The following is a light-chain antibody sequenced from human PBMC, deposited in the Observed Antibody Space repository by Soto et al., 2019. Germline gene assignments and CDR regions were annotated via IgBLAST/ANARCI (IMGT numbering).Light chain of an antibody. CDR2: LGS. CDR3: MQTLQTPPT. V-gene: IGKV2-28*01. J-gene: IGKJ1*01. CDR1: QSLLHSNGYNY. Sequence: DIVMTQSPLSLPVTPGEPASISCRSSQSLLHSNGYNYLNWYLQKPGQSPQFLIYLGSNRASGVPDRFSGSGSGTDFTLKISRVEAEDVGVYYCMQTLQTPPTFGQGPKVEIK.